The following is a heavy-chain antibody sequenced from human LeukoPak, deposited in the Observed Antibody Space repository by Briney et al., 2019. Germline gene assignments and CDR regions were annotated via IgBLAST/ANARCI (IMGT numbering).Heavy chain of an antibody. CDR2: INPSGGST. Sequence: ASVKVSCKASGYTFTGQYVHWVRQAPGRGLEWMGIINPSGGSTRYAQKFQGRVTMTRDTSTSTVYMELKRLRSEDTAVYYCASWFGENDALDIWGQGTMVTVSS. CDR1: GYTFTGQY. CDR3: ASWFGENDALDI. J-gene: IGHJ3*02. D-gene: IGHD3-10*01. V-gene: IGHV1-46*01.